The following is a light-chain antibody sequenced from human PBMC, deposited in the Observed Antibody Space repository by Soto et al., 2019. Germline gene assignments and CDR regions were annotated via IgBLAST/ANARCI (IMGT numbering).Light chain of an antibody. CDR2: EVS. V-gene: IGLV2-14*01. CDR1: SNDVGGYDF. J-gene: IGLJ3*02. CDR3: SSFTTRNTWV. Sequence: QSVLTQSASVSGSPGQSITISCTGTSNDVGGYDFVSWCQHHPGKAPKVILYEVSNRPSGVPNRFSGSKSGNTASLTISGLQAEDEGDYYCSSFTTRNTWVFGGGTKLTVL.